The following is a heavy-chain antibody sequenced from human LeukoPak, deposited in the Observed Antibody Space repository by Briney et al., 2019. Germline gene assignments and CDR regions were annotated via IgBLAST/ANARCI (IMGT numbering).Heavy chain of an antibody. CDR2: IRYDGSNK. V-gene: IGHV3-30*02. J-gene: IGHJ3*02. D-gene: IGHD2-21*02. CDR3: AKDVTAIIDAFDI. CDR1: GFTFSSYG. Sequence: GGSLRLSCAASGFTFSSYGMHWVRQAPGQRLEWVAFIRYDGSNKYYADSVKGRFTISRDNSKNTLYLQMNSLRAEDTAVYYCAKDVTAIIDAFDIWGQGTMVTVSS.